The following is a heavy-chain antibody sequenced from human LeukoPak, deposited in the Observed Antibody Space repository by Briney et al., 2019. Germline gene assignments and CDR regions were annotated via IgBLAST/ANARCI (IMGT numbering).Heavy chain of an antibody. CDR3: AKTTVGYSSGRFPGWPADY. J-gene: IGHJ4*02. Sequence: GGSLRLSCTASGFAFGSYAMYWVRQAPGKGLEWVSGIFGSGGSAHYADSVKGRFTISGDNSKNTVYLEMNSLGAEDSAVYYCAKTTVGYSSGRFPGWPADYWGQGTLVTVSS. D-gene: IGHD2-15*01. V-gene: IGHV3-23*01. CDR2: IFGSGGSA. CDR1: GFAFGSYA.